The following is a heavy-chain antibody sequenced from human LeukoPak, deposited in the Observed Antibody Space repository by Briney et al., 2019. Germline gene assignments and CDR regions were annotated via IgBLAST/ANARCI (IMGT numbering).Heavy chain of an antibody. Sequence: ASVKISCKASGYTFTSYAMHWVRQAPGQRLEWMGWINAGNGNTKYSQKFQGRVTITRDTSASTAYMELSSLRSEDTAVYYCALKGYYDFWSGYSDYWGQGTLVTVSS. V-gene: IGHV1-3*01. J-gene: IGHJ4*02. CDR1: GYTFTSYA. CDR2: INAGNGNT. D-gene: IGHD3-3*01. CDR3: ALKGYYDFWSGYSDY.